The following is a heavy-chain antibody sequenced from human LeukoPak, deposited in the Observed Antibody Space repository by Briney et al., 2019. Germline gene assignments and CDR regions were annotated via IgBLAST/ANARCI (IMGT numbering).Heavy chain of an antibody. V-gene: IGHV3-23*01. CDR3: VRVDHRLESPEFDC. CDR1: GFSFKDYA. J-gene: IGHJ4*02. Sequence: GGSLRLSCAASGFSFKDYASSWVRQAREKGREGVSGLGGNGATRYYAGSVKGRFTISSDNSKNTVFLQMNSLTAEDTAVYYCVRVDHRLESPEFDCWGQGTLVTVSS. D-gene: IGHD3-16*02. CDR2: LGGNGATR.